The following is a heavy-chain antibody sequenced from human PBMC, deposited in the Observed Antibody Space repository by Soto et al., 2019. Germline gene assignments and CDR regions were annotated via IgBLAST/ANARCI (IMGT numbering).Heavy chain of an antibody. CDR1: GGSFKSGSYS. CDR3: ARDFAYFDS. J-gene: IGHJ4*02. V-gene: IGHV4-61*01. CDR2: VYHTGRT. D-gene: IGHD3-3*01. Sequence: QVQLQESGPGLVKPSETLSLTCTVSGGSFKSGSYSWSWMRQPPGKGREWIGYVYHTGRTSYNPSRKSRVSISMDTSKNQFSLNLDSVTAADTAVYFCARDFAYFDSWGQGTLVTVSS.